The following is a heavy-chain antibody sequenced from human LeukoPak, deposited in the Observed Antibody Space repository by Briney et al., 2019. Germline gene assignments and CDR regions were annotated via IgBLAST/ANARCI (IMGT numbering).Heavy chain of an antibody. CDR1: GYSFTSYW. V-gene: IGHV5-51*01. Sequence: GESLKISCKGSGYSFTSYWIGWVRQMPGKGLEWMGIIYPGDPDTRYSPSFQGQVTISADKSISTASLQWSSLKASDTAMYYCARQAYYYDSSGYFDYWGQGTLVTVSS. D-gene: IGHD3-22*01. J-gene: IGHJ4*02. CDR3: ARQAYYYDSSGYFDY. CDR2: IYPGDPDT.